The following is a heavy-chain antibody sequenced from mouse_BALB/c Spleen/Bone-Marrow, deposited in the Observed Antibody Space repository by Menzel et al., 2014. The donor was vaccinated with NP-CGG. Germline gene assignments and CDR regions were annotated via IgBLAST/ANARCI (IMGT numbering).Heavy chain of an antibody. V-gene: IGHV5-6-3*01. D-gene: IGHD3-3*01. CDR2: ISGSGSST. J-gene: IGHJ2*01. CDR1: GFTFSGYG. Sequence: EVQLQESGGGLVQAGGSLKLSCAASGFTFSGYGMSWARQTPDKGLELVATISGSGSSTYYPDSVKGRFTISRDNARNTLYLQMSSLKSEDTAMYYCARGRDWFDYWGQGTTLTVSS. CDR3: ARGRDWFDY.